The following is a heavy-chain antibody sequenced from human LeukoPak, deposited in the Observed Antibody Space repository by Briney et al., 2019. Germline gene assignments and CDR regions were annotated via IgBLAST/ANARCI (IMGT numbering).Heavy chain of an antibody. CDR1: GFTFSSYG. D-gene: IGHD3-10*01. CDR2: ISYDGSNK. V-gene: IGHV3-30*18. Sequence: PGGSLRLSCAASGFTFSSYGMHWVRQAPGKGLEWVAVISYDGSNKYYADSVKGRFTISRDNSKNTLYLQMNSLRAEDTAVYYCAKDATMVRGVITYFDYWGQGTLVTVSS. CDR3: AKDATMVRGVITYFDY. J-gene: IGHJ4*02.